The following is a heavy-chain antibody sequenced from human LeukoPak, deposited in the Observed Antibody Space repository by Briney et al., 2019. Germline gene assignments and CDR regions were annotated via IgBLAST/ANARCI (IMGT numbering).Heavy chain of an antibody. J-gene: IGHJ3*02. Sequence: GTSVKLSCKASGFTFTGSAMQWVRQARGQRPECIGGIVIGSGDTTYAQTLQERATITRDLSTSTAYMELSSLRSEDTAVYYCAADLLAGYQGTFDIWGQGTMVSVSS. V-gene: IGHV1-58*02. CDR2: IVIGSGDT. D-gene: IGHD2-15*01. CDR1: GFTFTGSA. CDR3: AADLLAGYQGTFDI.